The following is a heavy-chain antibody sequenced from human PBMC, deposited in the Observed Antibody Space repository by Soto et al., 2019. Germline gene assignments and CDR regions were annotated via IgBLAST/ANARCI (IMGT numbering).Heavy chain of an antibody. Sequence: CLRLSCAASGFTLSSYAMSWVRQAPGKGLEWVSAISGSGGSTYYADSVKGRFTISRDNSKNTLYLQMNSLRAEDTAVYYCASIEDYYDSSGYYSPFDYWGQGTLVTVSS. CDR1: GFTLSSYA. CDR2: ISGSGGST. CDR3: ASIEDYYDSSGYYSPFDY. D-gene: IGHD3-22*01. V-gene: IGHV3-23*01. J-gene: IGHJ4*02.